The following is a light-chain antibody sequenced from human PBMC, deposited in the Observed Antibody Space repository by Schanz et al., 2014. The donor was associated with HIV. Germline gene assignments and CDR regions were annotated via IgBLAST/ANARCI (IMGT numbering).Light chain of an antibody. CDR1: QSVSSDY. CDR2: GAS. CDR3: QQSGSSLRT. Sequence: ETVLTQSPGRLSLSPGERATLSCRASQSVSSDYLAWYQLKPGQAPRLLIYGASTRATGIPYRFSGSGSGTDFTLTITRLEPEDFAVYFCQQSGSSLRTFGQGTKVEI. V-gene: IGKV3-20*01. J-gene: IGKJ1*01.